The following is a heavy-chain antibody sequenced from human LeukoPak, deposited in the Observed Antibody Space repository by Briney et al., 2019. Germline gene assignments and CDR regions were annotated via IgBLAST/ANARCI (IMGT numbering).Heavy chain of an antibody. CDR3: ARGYGAGRYCLDY. V-gene: IGHV3-33*01. J-gene: IGHJ4*02. D-gene: IGHD3-10*01. CDR1: GFTFRSYG. CDR2: IWYDVSNK. Sequence: GGSLRLSCAASGFTFRSYGMHWVRQAPGKGREWVAVIWYDVSNKYYTDSVKGRFTISRDNRKNTLYLEMNSLRVEDTAGYYCARGYGAGRYCLDYWGQGTLVTVSS.